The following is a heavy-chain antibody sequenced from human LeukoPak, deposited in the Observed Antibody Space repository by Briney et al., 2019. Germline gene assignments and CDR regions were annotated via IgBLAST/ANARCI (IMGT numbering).Heavy chain of an antibody. CDR1: GFTFSSYS. J-gene: IGHJ4*02. Sequence: GGSLRLSCAASGFTFSSYSMNWVRQAPGKGLEWVSYISSSSSTIYYADSVKGRFTISRDNAKNSLYLQMSSLRAEDTAVYYCARGDSYYDSSGSHTYYWGQGTLVTVSS. CDR3: ARGDSYYDSSGSHTYY. V-gene: IGHV3-48*04. D-gene: IGHD3-22*01. CDR2: ISSSSSTI.